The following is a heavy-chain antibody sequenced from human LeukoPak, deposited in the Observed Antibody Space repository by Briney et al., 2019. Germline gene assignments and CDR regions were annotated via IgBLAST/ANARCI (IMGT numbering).Heavy chain of an antibody. V-gene: IGHV3-23*01. J-gene: IGHJ4*02. CDR1: RFTFSDYY. Sequence: GGSLRLSCAASRFTFSDYYMSWIRQAPGKGLEWVSTIYGGGANTFYADSVKGRFTISRDDSKNMQFLQMDSLRPEDTAVYFCAKRITVAAGIYFDSWGQGTLVTVSS. D-gene: IGHD6-19*01. CDR3: AKRITVAAGIYFDS. CDR2: IYGGGANT.